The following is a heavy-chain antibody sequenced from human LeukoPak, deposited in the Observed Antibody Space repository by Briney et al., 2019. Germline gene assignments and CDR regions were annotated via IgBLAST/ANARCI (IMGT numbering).Heavy chain of an antibody. CDR3: ARSQRGDVDGFDY. Sequence: PGGSLRLSCAASGFTFSSYGMHWVRQAPGKGLEWVAVIWYDGSNKYYADSVKGRFTISRDNSKNTLYLQMNSLRAEDTAVYYCARSQRGDVDGFDYWGQGTLVTVSS. J-gene: IGHJ4*02. D-gene: IGHD3/OR15-3a*01. V-gene: IGHV3-33*01. CDR2: IWYDGSNK. CDR1: GFTFSSYG.